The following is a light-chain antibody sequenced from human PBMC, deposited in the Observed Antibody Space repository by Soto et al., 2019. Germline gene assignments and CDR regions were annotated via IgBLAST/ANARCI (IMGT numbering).Light chain of an antibody. CDR3: QQYGSSPPYT. J-gene: IGKJ2*01. V-gene: IGKV3-20*01. Sequence: EIVLTQSPGTLSLSPGERATLSCRASQSVSSSYLAWSQQKPGQAPRLLIYGASSRATGIPDRFSGSVSGKDFTLTISRLEHEAFAVYYCQQYGSSPPYTFGQGTKLEIK. CDR1: QSVSSSY. CDR2: GAS.